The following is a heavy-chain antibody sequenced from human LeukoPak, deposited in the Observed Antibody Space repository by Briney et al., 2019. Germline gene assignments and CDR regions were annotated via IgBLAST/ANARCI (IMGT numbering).Heavy chain of an antibody. CDR2: ISDDGRRK. CDR1: GFSFISYG. CDR3: AKTTAGYSSGRYPGWPIDY. D-gene: IGHD6-19*01. J-gene: IGHJ4*02. V-gene: IGHV3-30*18. Sequence: GGSLRLSCAASGFSFISYGMHWVRQAPGKGLEWVGVISDDGRRKDYADSVKGRFTISRDNSKNTVFLQMDSLRAEDTAVYYCAKTTAGYSSGRYPGWPIDYWGQGTLVTVSS.